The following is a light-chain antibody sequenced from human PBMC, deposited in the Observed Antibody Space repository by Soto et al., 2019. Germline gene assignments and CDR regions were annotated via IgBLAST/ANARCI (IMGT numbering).Light chain of an antibody. Sequence: DVVMKKSPYSLAVSLGWRATFNLKSSQSVLSNNKNYLAWFQQKPGQPPKLLLYWASTRRSGVPDRFSGSGSGTDFTLTISSLQAEDVAIYYCQHSHSLPITFCHVTRLE. CDR3: QHSHSLPIT. CDR2: WAS. J-gene: IGKJ5*01. CDR1: QSVLSNNKNY. V-gene: IGKV4-1*01.